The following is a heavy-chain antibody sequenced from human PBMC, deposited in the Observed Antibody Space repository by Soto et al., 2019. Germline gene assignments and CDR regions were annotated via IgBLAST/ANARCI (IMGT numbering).Heavy chain of an antibody. CDR1: GDSLRCQS. J-gene: IGHJ6*02. Sequence: PSETLSLTFAVVGDSLRCQSWNWIRQSTGKGLEWIGEIDQSGGTNYNPSLKSRAIISDDTSKNQFSLTLTSVTAADTAVYYCPTEDSYGWSGESLDVWGQGTTVTVSS. D-gene: IGHD6-19*01. V-gene: IGHV4-34*01. CDR2: IDQSGGT. CDR3: PTEDSYGWSGESLDV.